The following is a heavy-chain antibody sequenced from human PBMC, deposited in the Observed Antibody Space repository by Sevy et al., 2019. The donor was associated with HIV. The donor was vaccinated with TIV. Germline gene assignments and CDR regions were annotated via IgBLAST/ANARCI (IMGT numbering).Heavy chain of an antibody. Sequence: SETLSLTCTVSGGSISSYYWSWIRQPPGKGLEWIGYIYYSGSTNYNPSLKSRVTISVDTSKNQFSLKLSSVTAADTAVYYCANYLGYCSSTSCYKYFQHWGQGTLVTVSS. CDR3: ANYLGYCSSTSCYKYFQH. V-gene: IGHV4-59*08. J-gene: IGHJ1*01. CDR2: IYYSGST. CDR1: GGSISSYY. D-gene: IGHD2-2*02.